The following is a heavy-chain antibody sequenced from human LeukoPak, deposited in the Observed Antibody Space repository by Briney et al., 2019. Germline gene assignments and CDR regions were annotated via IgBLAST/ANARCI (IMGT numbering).Heavy chain of an antibody. V-gene: IGHV3-48*04. CDR3: ATMTTVIDI. D-gene: IGHD4-17*01. J-gene: IGHJ3*02. CDR2: ISSNSSTI. CDR1: GFTFSSYS. Sequence: GGSLRLSCAASGFTFSSYSMNWVRQAPGKGLEWVSYISSNSSTIYYADSVKGRFTMSRDNAKNSLYLQMNSLRAEDTAVYYCATMTTVIDIWGQGTMVTVSS.